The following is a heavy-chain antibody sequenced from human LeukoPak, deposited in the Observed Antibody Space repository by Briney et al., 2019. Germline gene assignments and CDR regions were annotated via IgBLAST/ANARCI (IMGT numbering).Heavy chain of an antibody. Sequence: GGSLRLSCAASGFTFSSYSMNWVRQAPGKGLEWVSSISSSSSYIYYAVSVKGRFTISRDNAKNSLYLQMNSLRAEDTAVYYCASPLGDSSGYYYSWGQGTLVTVSS. CDR1: GFTFSSYS. D-gene: IGHD3-22*01. CDR3: ASPLGDSSGYYYS. V-gene: IGHV3-21*01. J-gene: IGHJ4*02. CDR2: ISSSSSYI.